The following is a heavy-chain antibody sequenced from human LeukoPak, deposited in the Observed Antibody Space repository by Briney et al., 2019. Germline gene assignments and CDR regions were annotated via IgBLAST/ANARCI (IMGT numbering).Heavy chain of an antibody. D-gene: IGHD2-2*02. Sequence: GRSLRLSCAASGFTFSSYGMHWVRQAPGKGLEWVAVISYDGSNKYYADSVKGRFTISRDNSKNTLYLQMNSLRAEDTAVYYCAKGEKGRYCSSTSCHIDYWGQGTLVTVSP. CDR2: ISYDGSNK. J-gene: IGHJ4*02. CDR1: GFTFSSYG. V-gene: IGHV3-30*18. CDR3: AKGEKGRYCSSTSCHIDY.